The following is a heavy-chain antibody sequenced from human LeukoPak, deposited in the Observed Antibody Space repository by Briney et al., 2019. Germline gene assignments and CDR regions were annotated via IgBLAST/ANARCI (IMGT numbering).Heavy chain of an antibody. CDR1: GGSISSYY. V-gene: IGHV4-59*01. CDR2: IYYSGST. CDR3: ASGQYYDSSGYPPAEYFQH. Sequence: SETLSLTCTVSGGSISSYYWSWIRQPPGKGLEWIGYIYYSGSTNYNPSLKSRVTISVDTSKNQFSLKLSSVTAADTSGYYCASGQYYDSSGYPPAEYFQHWGQGTLVTVSS. J-gene: IGHJ1*01. D-gene: IGHD3-22*01.